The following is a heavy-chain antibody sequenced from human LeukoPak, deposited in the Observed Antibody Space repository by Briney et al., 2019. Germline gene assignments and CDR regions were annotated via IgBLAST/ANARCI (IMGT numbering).Heavy chain of an antibody. CDR3: ASGCTNGVCWGIDP. V-gene: IGHV1-2*06. CDR2: INPNSGGT. J-gene: IGHJ5*02. CDR1: GYTFTGYY. Sequence: PSVKVSCKASGYTFTGYYMHWVRQAPGQGLEWMGRINPNSGGTNYAQKFQGRVTMTRDTSISTAYMELSRLRSDDTAVYYCASGCTNGVCWGIDPWGQGTLVTVSS. D-gene: IGHD2-8*01.